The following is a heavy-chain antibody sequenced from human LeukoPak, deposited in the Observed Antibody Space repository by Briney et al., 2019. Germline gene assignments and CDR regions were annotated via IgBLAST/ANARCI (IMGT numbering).Heavy chain of an antibody. CDR3: ARSGDSSGYHSPLSYYFDY. D-gene: IGHD3-22*01. Sequence: ASVKVSCKASGYTFTSYGISWVRQAPGQGLEWMGWISAYNGNTNYAQKLQGRVTMTTDTSTSTAYMELRSLRSDDTAVYYCARSGDSSGYHSPLSYYFDYWGQGTLVTVSS. V-gene: IGHV1-18*01. J-gene: IGHJ4*02. CDR1: GYTFTSYG. CDR2: ISAYNGNT.